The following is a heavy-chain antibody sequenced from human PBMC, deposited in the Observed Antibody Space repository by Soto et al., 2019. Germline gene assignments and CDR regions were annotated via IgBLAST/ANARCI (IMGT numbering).Heavy chain of an antibody. CDR2: ISYDGSNK. J-gene: IGHJ4*02. V-gene: IGHV3-30*03. Sequence: GGSLRLSCAASGFTFSSYGMHWVRQAPGKGLEWVAVISYDGSNKYYADSVKGRFTISRDNSKNTLYLQMNSLRAEDTAVYYCAREVATNNNVDYWGQGTLVTVSS. CDR3: AREVATNNNVDY. CDR1: GFTFSSYG. D-gene: IGHD5-12*01.